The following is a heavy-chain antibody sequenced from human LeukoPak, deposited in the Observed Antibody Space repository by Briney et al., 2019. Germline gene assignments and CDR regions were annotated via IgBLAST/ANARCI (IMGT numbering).Heavy chain of an antibody. CDR1: GGTFSSYA. Sequence: SVKVSCKASGGTFSSYAISWVRQAPGQGLEWMGGIIPIFGTANYAQKFQGRVTITADESTSTAYMELSSLRSEDTAVYYCARTGYSSSWYSDYYYYYMDVWGKGTTVTVSS. J-gene: IGHJ6*03. CDR3: ARTGYSSSWYSDYYYYYMDV. CDR2: IIPIFGTA. V-gene: IGHV1-69*01. D-gene: IGHD6-13*01.